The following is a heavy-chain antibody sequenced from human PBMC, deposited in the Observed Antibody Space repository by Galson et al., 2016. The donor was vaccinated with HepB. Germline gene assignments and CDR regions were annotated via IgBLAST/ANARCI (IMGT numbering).Heavy chain of an antibody. D-gene: IGHD4-17*01. Sequence: SLRLSCAGSTFTFSGYGMHWVHQAPGKGLEWVAVIWSDGRNKNYAGSVKGRLTLSRDNSKNTLYRQMNSLRAEDTAVYYCAKSATKQLRDVNAHDIWGQGRMVTVTS. CDR3: AKSATKQLRDVNAHDI. CDR1: TFTFSGYG. V-gene: IGHV3-33*06. CDR2: IWSDGRNK. J-gene: IGHJ3*02.